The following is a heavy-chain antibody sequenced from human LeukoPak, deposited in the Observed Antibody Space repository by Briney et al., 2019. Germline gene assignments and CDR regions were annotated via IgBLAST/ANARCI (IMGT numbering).Heavy chain of an antibody. V-gene: IGHV4-59*01. CDR3: ATGLQSSWYRPYFDY. Sequence: SETLSLTCAVYGGSFSSYYWSWIRQPPGKGLEWIGYIYYSGSTNYNPSLKSRVTISVDTSKNQFSLKLTSVTAADTAVYYCATGLQSSWYRPYFDYWGQGTLVTVSS. J-gene: IGHJ4*02. D-gene: IGHD6-13*01. CDR1: GGSFSSYY. CDR2: IYYSGST.